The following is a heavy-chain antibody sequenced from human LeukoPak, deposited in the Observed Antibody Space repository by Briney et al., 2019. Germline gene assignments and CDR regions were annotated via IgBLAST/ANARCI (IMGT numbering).Heavy chain of an antibody. CDR3: ARDGNYYGSGSYGWFDP. Sequence: SETLSLTCAVYGGSFSGYYWSWIRQPPGKGLEWIGEINHSGSTNYNPSLKSRVTISVDTSKNQFSLKLSSATAADTAVYYCARDGNYYGSGSYGWFDPWGQGTLVTVSS. CDR1: GGSFSGYY. V-gene: IGHV4-34*01. CDR2: INHSGST. D-gene: IGHD3-10*01. J-gene: IGHJ5*02.